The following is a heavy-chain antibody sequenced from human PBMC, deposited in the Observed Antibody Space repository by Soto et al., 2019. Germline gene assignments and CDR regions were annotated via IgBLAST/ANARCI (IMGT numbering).Heavy chain of an antibody. CDR2: VGTHNGDA. CDR1: GYTFSDYG. V-gene: IGHV1-18*01. Sequence: ASVKVSCKASGYTFSDYGITWVRQAPGQGLEWMGWVGTHNGDANYAPNLHDRVTMTTDTSTNTAYMELKNLKSDDTAVYYCARDDDRRNYYGSGSYYFDYWGQG. J-gene: IGHJ4*02. CDR3: ARDDDRRNYYGSGSYYFDY. D-gene: IGHD3-10*01.